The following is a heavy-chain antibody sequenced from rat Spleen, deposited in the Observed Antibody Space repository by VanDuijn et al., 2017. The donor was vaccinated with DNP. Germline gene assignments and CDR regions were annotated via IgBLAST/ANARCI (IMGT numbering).Heavy chain of an antibody. CDR2: ISYDGSST. Sequence: EVQLVESGGGLVQPGKSLKLSCAASGFTFSDYNMAWVRQAPKKGLEWVATISYDGSSTYYRDSVKGRFTISRDNAKSTLYLQMDSLRSADTATYYCARNYNSDYWGQGVMVTVSS. CDR1: GFTFSDYN. J-gene: IGHJ2*01. D-gene: IGHD4-3*01. V-gene: IGHV5-7*01. CDR3: ARNYNSDY.